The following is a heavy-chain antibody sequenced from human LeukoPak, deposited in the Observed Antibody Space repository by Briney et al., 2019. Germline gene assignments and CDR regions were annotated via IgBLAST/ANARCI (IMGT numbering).Heavy chain of an antibody. Sequence: PSETLSLTCIVSGGSISSSSYYWGWIRQPPGXXXXWIGSMYYSGSTYYNPSLKSRVTLSVDTSKNQFSLKLSSVTAADTAVYYCARITIEWFDPWGQGTLVTVSS. CDR2: MYYSGST. V-gene: IGHV4-39*01. D-gene: IGHD3-10*01. J-gene: IGHJ5*02. CDR3: ARITIEWFDP. CDR1: GGSISSSSYY.